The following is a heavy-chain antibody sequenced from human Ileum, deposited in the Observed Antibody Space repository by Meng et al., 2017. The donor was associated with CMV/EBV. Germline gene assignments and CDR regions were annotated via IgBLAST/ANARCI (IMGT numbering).Heavy chain of an antibody. CDR1: GFTFSSYA. D-gene: IGHD2-21*01. J-gene: IGHJ4*02. CDR3: AKESCGGDCYSPAVDY. CDR2: IYSGGSST. Sequence: GESLKISCAASGFTFSSYAMSWVRQAPGKGLEWVSVIYSGGSSTYYADSVKGRFTISRDNSKNTLYLQMNSPRAEDTAVYYCAKESCGGDCYSPAVDYWGQGTLVTVSS. V-gene: IGHV3-23*03.